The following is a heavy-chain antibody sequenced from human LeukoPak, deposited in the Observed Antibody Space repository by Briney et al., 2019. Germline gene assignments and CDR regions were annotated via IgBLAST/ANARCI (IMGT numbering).Heavy chain of an antibody. D-gene: IGHD1-7*01. CDR3: ARARRNYHRDNWFDP. J-gene: IGHJ5*02. V-gene: IGHV1-18*01. CDR2: ISAYNGNT. Sequence: ASVKVSCKASGGTFSSYAISWVRQAPGQGLEWMGWISAYNGNTNYAQKLQGRVTMTTDTSTSTAYMELRSLRSDDTAVYYCARARRNYHRDNWFDPWGQGTLVTVSS. CDR1: GGTFSSYA.